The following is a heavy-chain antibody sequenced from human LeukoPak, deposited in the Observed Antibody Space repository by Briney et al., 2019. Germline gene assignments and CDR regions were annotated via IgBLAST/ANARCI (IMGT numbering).Heavy chain of an antibody. CDR3: AIAQTIFGVVIMGS. V-gene: IGHV1-18*01. CDR2: ISAYNGNT. Sequence: ASVKVSCKASGYTLTSYGISWVRQAPGQGLEWMGWISAYNGNTNYAQKLQGRVTMTTDTSTSTAYMELRSLRSDDTAVYYCAIAQTIFGVVIMGSWGQGTLVTVSS. CDR1: GYTLTSYG. D-gene: IGHD3-3*01. J-gene: IGHJ4*02.